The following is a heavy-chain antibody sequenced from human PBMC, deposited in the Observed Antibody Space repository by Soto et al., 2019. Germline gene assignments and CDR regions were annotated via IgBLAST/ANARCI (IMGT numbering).Heavy chain of an antibody. CDR1: GFSFNNYG. D-gene: IGHD6-6*01. V-gene: IGHV3-33*03. Sequence: PGGSLRLSCAASGFSFNNYGMNWVRQAPGKGLEWVAVIWYDGSNKYYADSVRGRFTISRDNSKNTLYLQMTSLTGDDTAVYSCAKDFESRSSLNFFHYWGQGTPVTVSS. J-gene: IGHJ4*02. CDR3: AKDFESRSSLNFFHY. CDR2: IWYDGSNK.